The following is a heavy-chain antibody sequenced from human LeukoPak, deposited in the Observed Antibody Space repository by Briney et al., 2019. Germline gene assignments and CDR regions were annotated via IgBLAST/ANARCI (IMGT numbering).Heavy chain of an antibody. CDR3: ARVAEAGIVVAGSDY. CDR2: LNDDGSTT. Sequence: GGSLRLSCAASGFTFSRYWMQWVRQAPGKGLVWVSRLNDDGSTTTYADSVKGRFTISRDNAKNTLYLQMNSLRAEDTGVYYCARVAEAGIVVAGSDYWGQGTLVTVSS. CDR1: GFTFSRYW. J-gene: IGHJ4*02. V-gene: IGHV3-74*01. D-gene: IGHD6-19*01.